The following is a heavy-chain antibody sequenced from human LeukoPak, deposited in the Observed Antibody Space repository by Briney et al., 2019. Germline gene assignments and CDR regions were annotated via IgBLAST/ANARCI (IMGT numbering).Heavy chain of an antibody. CDR3: ARDVRFRGPTDY. J-gene: IGHJ4*02. CDR2: IKEDGKNE. CDR1: GFTFSSYW. D-gene: IGHD3-16*01. V-gene: IGHV3-7*01. Sequence: GGSLRLSCAASGFTFSSYWTSCIRQAPGKGLEWMANIKEDGKNEYYVDSVKGRFTISRDNTKNSLYLQMNSLRAEDTAVYYRARDVRFRGPTDYWGQGTLVTVSS.